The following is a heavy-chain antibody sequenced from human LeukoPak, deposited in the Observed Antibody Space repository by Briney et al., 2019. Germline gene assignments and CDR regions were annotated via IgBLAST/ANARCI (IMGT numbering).Heavy chain of an antibody. D-gene: IGHD1-26*01. V-gene: IGHV3-9*01. Sequence: PSGGSLRLSCAASGFTFDDYAMHWVRQAPGKGLEWVSGISWNSGSIGYADSVKGRFTISRDNAKNSLYLQMNSLRAEDTAIYYCTRVSYIDEGIDYWGQGTLVTVSS. CDR3: TRVSYIDEGIDY. CDR2: ISWNSGSI. J-gene: IGHJ4*02. CDR1: GFTFDDYA.